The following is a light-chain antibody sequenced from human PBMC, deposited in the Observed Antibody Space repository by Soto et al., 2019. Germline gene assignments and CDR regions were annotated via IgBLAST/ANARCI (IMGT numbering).Light chain of an antibody. J-gene: IGKJ5*01. CDR2: AAS. Sequence: AIRMTQSPSSFSASTGDRVTITCRASQGISSYLAWYQQKPGKAPKLLIYAASTLQSGVPSRFSGSGSETDFTLTISRLEPEDFALYYCQQYGSSAPITFGQGTRLEIK. CDR3: QQYGSSAPIT. CDR1: QGISSY. V-gene: IGKV1-8*01.